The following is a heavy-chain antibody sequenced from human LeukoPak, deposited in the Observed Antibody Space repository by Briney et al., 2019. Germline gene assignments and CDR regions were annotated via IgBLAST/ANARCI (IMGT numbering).Heavy chain of an antibody. Sequence: GGTLRLSCAASGFSLCSMNSVRQAPGKGLEWVANIKQDGSEKYYVDSVKGRFTISRDNAKNSLYLQMNSLRAEDTAVYYCARDDCSSISCYHNWFDPWGQGTLVTVSS. D-gene: IGHD2-2*01. CDR1: GFSLCS. V-gene: IGHV3-7*01. CDR2: IKQDGSEK. CDR3: ARDDCSSISCYHNWFDP. J-gene: IGHJ5*02.